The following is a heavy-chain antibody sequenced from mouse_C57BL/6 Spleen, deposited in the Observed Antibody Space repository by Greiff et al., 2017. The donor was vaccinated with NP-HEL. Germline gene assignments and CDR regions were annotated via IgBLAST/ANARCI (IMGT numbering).Heavy chain of an antibody. CDR3: TREGDYDYEDGYFDV. J-gene: IGHJ1*03. D-gene: IGHD2-4*01. Sequence: EVKLVESGEGLVKPGGSLKLSCAASGFTFSSYAMSWVRQTPEKRLEWVAYISSGGDYIYYADTVKGRFTISRDNARNTLYLQMSSLKSEDTAMYYWTREGDYDYEDGYFDVWGKGTTVTVSA. CDR1: GFTFSSYA. CDR2: ISSGGDYI. V-gene: IGHV5-9-1*02.